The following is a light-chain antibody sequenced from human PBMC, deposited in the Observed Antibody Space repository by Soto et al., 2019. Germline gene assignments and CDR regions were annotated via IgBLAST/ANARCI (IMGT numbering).Light chain of an antibody. CDR1: SSDVGAYTR. Sequence: QSALTQPPSVSASPGQSVTIPCTATSSDVGAYTRVSWYQQYPGTPHKLMISEVNHRPSGVPDRFSGSKSGNTASLTISGLQAEDEADYYCSLYTSSSTVAFGGGTKLTVL. V-gene: IGLV2-18*01. CDR3: SLYTSSSTVA. CDR2: EVN. J-gene: IGLJ2*01.